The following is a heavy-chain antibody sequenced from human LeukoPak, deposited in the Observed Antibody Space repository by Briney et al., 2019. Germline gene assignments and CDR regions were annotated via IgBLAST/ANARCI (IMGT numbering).Heavy chain of an antibody. CDR3: ARDRATKARIGGMDV. D-gene: IGHD5-24*01. V-gene: IGHV3-21*06. J-gene: IGHJ6*02. CDR1: PFIFGSYS. Sequence: GGSLRLSCVGSPFIFGSYSMNWVRPAPGKGLEWVSYISETSSHRYYADSVKGRFTISRDNAQNSLYLQMNSLSAEDTGIYYCARDRATKARIGGMDVWGQGTTVIVSS. CDR2: ISETSSHR.